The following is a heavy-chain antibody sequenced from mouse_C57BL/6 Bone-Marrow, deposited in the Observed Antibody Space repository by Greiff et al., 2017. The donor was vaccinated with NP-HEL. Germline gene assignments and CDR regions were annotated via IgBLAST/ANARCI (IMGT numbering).Heavy chain of an antibody. V-gene: IGHV1-81*01. D-gene: IGHD2-1*01. Sequence: VKVVESGAELARPGASVKLSCKASGYTFTSYGISWVKQRTGQGLEWIGEIYPRSGNTYYNEKFKGKATLTADKSSSTAYMELRSLTSEDSAVYFCAREGNGNPYYYAMDYWGQGTSVTVSS. CDR2: IYPRSGNT. J-gene: IGHJ4*01. CDR3: AREGNGNPYYYAMDY. CDR1: GYTFTSYG.